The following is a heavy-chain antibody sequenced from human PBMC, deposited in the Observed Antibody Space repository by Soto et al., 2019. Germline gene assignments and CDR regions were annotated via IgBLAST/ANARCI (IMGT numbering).Heavy chain of an antibody. J-gene: IGHJ4*02. CDR3: ARLPRTTVAGTGTDF. V-gene: IGHV4-39*01. D-gene: IGHD6-19*01. CDR2: FSSSGRP. Sequence: QLQLQESGPGLVKPSETLSLTCTVSGVSIGSSAYFWGWIRHPPGKGLEWIGSFSSSGRPFHTPSLKGRLSMSVDTSKNQFSLRLSSVTAADTAVYFCARLPRTTVAGTGTDFWGQGTLVTVSS. CDR1: GVSIGSSAYF.